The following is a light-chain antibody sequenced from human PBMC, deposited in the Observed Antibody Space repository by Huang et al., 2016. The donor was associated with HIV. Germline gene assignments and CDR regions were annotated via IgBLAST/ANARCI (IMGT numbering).Light chain of an antibody. Sequence: EIVMTQSPATLSVSPGQRATLSCRASQSVSSNLAWYQQKPGQAPRLLTYGASTRATGIPARFSGSGSGTEFTLTINSLQSKDFAVYYCQQYNNWPLTFGGGTKVEIK. V-gene: IGKV3-15*01. CDR3: QQYNNWPLT. CDR2: GAS. CDR1: QSVSSN. J-gene: IGKJ4*01.